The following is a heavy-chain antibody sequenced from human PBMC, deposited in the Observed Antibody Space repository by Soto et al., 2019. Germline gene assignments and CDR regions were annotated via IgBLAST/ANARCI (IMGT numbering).Heavy chain of an antibody. CDR2: IIPVFGTP. CDR1: GGSLSNYG. J-gene: IGHJ6*02. V-gene: IGHV1-69*12. Sequence: QVHLVQSGAEVKKPGSSVKVSCKASGGSLSNYGISWVRQAPGQGLEWMGAIIPVFGTPNYAQKFQDRVTITADESTTIVYMEVRGLTSEDTAMYYCARGDATKIVVTTYYGMDVWGQGTTVTVSS. D-gene: IGHD3-22*01. CDR3: ARGDATKIVVTTYYGMDV.